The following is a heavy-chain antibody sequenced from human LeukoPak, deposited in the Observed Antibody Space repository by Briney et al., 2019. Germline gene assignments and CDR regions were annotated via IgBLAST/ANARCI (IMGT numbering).Heavy chain of an antibody. CDR1: GFTFSSYG. Sequence: PGRSLRLSRAASGFTFSSYGMHWVRQAPGKGLEWVAVIWYDGSNKSYADSVKGRFTISRDNSKNTLYMQMNSLRAEDTVVYYCASRTYDSSGYRWGQGTLVTVSS. D-gene: IGHD3-22*01. CDR2: IWYDGSNK. CDR3: ASRTYDSSGYR. J-gene: IGHJ4*02. V-gene: IGHV3-33*01.